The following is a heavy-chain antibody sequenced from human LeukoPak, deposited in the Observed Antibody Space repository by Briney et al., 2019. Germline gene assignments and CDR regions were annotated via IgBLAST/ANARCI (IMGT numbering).Heavy chain of an antibody. D-gene: IGHD3-22*01. J-gene: IGHJ5*02. CDR2: ISGGGAST. Sequence: GGSLRLSCAASGFTFSSYGMSWVRQAPGKGLEWVSAISGGGASTYYSDSVKGRFTISRDNSKNTMYLQMNSLRAEDTAVYYCAKGGYYHETTNWFDPWGQGTQVTVSS. CDR1: GFTFSSYG. V-gene: IGHV3-23*01. CDR3: AKGGYYHETTNWFDP.